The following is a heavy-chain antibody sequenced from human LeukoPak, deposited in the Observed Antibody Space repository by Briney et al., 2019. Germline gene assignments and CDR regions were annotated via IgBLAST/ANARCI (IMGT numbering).Heavy chain of an antibody. CDR1: GYTFNSYD. D-gene: IGHD6-19*01. J-gene: IGHJ3*02. CDR3: AIAVAGGYAFDI. V-gene: IGHV1-8*01. CDR2: MNPSSGNT. Sequence: ASVKVSCKASGYTFNSYDINWVRQATGQGLEWMGWMNPSSGNTGYAQKFQGRVTMTTDTSTSTAYMELRSLRSDDTAVYYCAIAVAGGYAFDIWGQGTMVTVSS.